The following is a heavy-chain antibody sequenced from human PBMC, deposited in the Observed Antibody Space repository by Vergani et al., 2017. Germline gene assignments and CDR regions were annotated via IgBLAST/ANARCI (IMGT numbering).Heavy chain of an antibody. J-gene: IGHJ2*01. CDR1: GGTFSSYT. D-gene: IGHD3-22*01. V-gene: IGHV1-69*02. CDR3: ARGIYYYDSYGGYFDL. Sequence: QVQLVQSGAEVKKPGSSVKVSCKASGGTFSSYTISWVRQAPGQGLEWMGRIITILGIAKYAQKFQGRVTITAEKATSTAYMELSSLRSEDTAVYYCARGIYYYDSYGGYFDLWGRGTLVTVSS. CDR2: IITILGIA.